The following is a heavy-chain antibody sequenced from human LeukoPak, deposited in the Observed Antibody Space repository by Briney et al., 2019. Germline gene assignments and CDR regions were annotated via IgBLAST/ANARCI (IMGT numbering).Heavy chain of an antibody. V-gene: IGHV3-15*01. CDR1: GFTFTNAW. J-gene: IGHJ4*02. CDR2: IKSKTDGGTT. Sequence: GGSLRLSCAASGFTFTNAWMSWVRQAPGKGLEWVGRIKSKTDGGTTDYAAPVKGRFTISRDDSKNTLYLQMNSLKTEDTAVYYCSTIAAAGYFDYRGQGALVTVSS. D-gene: IGHD6-13*01. CDR3: STIAAAGYFDY.